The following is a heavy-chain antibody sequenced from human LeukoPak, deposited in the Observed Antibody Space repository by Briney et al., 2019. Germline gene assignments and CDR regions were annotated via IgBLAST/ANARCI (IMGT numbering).Heavy chain of an antibody. D-gene: IGHD2-15*01. CDR2: ISSSSDSI. CDR1: EFTFSNYN. V-gene: IGHV3-48*01. CDR3: ATGTYSLEKDY. Sequence: GGSLRLSCAASEFTFSNYNMNWVRQAPGKGLEWISYISSSSDSIYYADSVKGRFTISRDNVKNSLYLQMNSLRAEDTAVYYCATGTYSLEKDYWGQGTLVTVSS. J-gene: IGHJ4*02.